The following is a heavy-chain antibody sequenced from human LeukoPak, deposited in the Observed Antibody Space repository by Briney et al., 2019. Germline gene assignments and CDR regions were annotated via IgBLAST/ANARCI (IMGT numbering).Heavy chain of an antibody. J-gene: IGHJ3*02. V-gene: IGHV5-51*01. CDR2: IYPGDSDT. CDR1: GYRFTSYW. Sequence: GESLKISFKGSGYRFTSYWIGWVRPMPGKGLEWMGIIYPGDSDTRYSPSFQRQVTISADKSISTAYLQWSSLQASDTAIYYCARRSGYYYDSSGYFQIWGQGTMVTVSS. D-gene: IGHD3-22*01. CDR3: ARRSGYYYDSSGYFQI.